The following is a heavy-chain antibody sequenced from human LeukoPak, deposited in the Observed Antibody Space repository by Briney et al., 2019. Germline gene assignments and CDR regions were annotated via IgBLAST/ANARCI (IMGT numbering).Heavy chain of an antibody. CDR3: ARIEYSGPLDY. Sequence: SETLSLTCTVSGGSISSSSYYWGWIRQPPGKGLEWIGSIYYSGRTYYNPSLKSRVTISLDTSKNQFSLKLSSVTAADTAVYYCARIEYSGPLDYWGQGTLVIVSS. CDR2: IYYSGRT. V-gene: IGHV4-39*07. J-gene: IGHJ4*02. CDR1: GGSISSSSYY. D-gene: IGHD1-26*01.